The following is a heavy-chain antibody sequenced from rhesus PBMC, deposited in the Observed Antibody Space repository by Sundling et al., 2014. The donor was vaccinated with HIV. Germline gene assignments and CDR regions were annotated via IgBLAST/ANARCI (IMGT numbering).Heavy chain of an antibody. V-gene: IGHV4-165*02. CDR3: ARNPSFDS. CDR2: IGGSSGST. Sequence: QVQLQESGPGLVKPSETLSLTCAVSGGSISGHYWNWIRQAPRKGLEWIGYIGGSSGSTYYSPSLKSRVTISTDTSKNQFSLKLSSVTTADTAVYYCARNPSFDSWGQGVVVTVSS. CDR1: GGSISGHY. J-gene: IGHJ6*01.